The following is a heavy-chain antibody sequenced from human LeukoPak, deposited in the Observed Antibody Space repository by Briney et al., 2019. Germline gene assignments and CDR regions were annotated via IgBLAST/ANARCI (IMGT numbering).Heavy chain of an antibody. D-gene: IGHD2-2*01. V-gene: IGHV4-34*01. CDR1: GGSFSGYY. Sequence: SETLSLTCAVYGGSFSGYYWSWIRQPPGKGLEWIGEINHSGSTNYNPSLKSRVTVSVDTSKNQFSLKLSSVTAADTAVYYCARGRIVVVPAAIFGNYYYYHMDVWGKGTTVTVSS. J-gene: IGHJ6*03. CDR3: ARGRIVVVPAAIFGNYYYYHMDV. CDR2: INHSGST.